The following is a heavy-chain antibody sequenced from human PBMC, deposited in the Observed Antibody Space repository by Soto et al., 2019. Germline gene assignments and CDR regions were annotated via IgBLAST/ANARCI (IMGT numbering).Heavy chain of an antibody. Sequence: LXLSCATSRFTFSNYSMHWVRQAPRKGMEWVAVISYDGSNKYYADSVKGRFTISRDNSKNTLYLQMNSLRAEDTAVYYCAKDVEVRGVDAFDIWGQGTMVTVSS. J-gene: IGHJ3*02. CDR1: RFTFSNYS. V-gene: IGHV3-30*18. D-gene: IGHD3-10*01. CDR2: ISYDGSNK. CDR3: AKDVEVRGVDAFDI.